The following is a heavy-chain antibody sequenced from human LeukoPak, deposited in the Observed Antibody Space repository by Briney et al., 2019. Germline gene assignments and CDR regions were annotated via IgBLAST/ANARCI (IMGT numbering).Heavy chain of an antibody. V-gene: IGHV3-30*18. J-gene: IGHJ4*02. Sequence: WISLRLSCAASGFTFSSYGMHWVRQAPGKGLEWVAVIWYDGSNKYYADSVKGRFTISRDNSENTLYLQMNSLRAEDTAVYYCAKRLSSWEFDYWGQGTLVTVSS. D-gene: IGHD6-13*01. CDR3: AKRLSSWEFDY. CDR1: GFTFSSYG. CDR2: IWYDGSNK.